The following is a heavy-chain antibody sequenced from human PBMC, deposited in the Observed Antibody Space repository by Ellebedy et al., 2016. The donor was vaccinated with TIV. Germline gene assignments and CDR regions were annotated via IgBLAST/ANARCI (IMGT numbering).Heavy chain of an antibody. D-gene: IGHD2-8*01. CDR2: MNPNSGNT. V-gene: IGHV1-8*01. CDR3: ARGGRYCTNGVCYTGSYNWFDP. CDR1: GYTFTSYD. Sequence: ASVKVSCXASGYTFTSYDINWVRQATGQGLEWMGWMNPNSGNTGYAQKFQGRVTMTRNTSISTAYMELSSLRSEDTAVYYCARGGRYCTNGVCYTGSYNWFDPWGQGTLVTVSS. J-gene: IGHJ5*02.